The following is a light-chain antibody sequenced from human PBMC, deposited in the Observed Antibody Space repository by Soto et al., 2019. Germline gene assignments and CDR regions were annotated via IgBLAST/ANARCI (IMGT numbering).Light chain of an antibody. Sequence: SYVLTQPPSVSVAPGQTARITCGGDDIGSKSVHWYQQRPGQAPVLVIYNDFDRPSGISERFSGSNSGNTATLTIGRVEDGDEADYFCQVWDTKSDHLVFGGGTKLTVL. J-gene: IGLJ2*01. CDR3: QVWDTKSDHLV. V-gene: IGLV3-21*02. CDR1: DIGSKS. CDR2: NDF.